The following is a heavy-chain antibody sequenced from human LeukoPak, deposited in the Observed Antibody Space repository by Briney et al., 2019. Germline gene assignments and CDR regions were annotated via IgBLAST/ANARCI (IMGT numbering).Heavy chain of an antibody. CDR2: INWNGGST. CDR1: GFTFDDYG. J-gene: IGHJ3*02. Sequence: GGSLRLSCAASGFTFDDYGMSWVRQAPGKGLEWDSGINWNGGSTGYADSVKGRFTISRDNSKSTLYLQMNSLRAEDTAVYYCARDRIVVVAARAPTDAFDIWGQGTMVTVSS. CDR3: ARDRIVVVAARAPTDAFDI. D-gene: IGHD2-15*01. V-gene: IGHV3-20*04.